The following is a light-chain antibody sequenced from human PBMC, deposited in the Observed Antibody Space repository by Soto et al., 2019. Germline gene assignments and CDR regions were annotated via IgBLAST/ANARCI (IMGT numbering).Light chain of an antibody. Sequence: DIVMTQSPDSLAVSLGERATINCKSSQSVLYSSNNKNYLAWYQQKPGQPPKLLIYWASTRESGVPDRFSGSGSWTDFTLTSSSLQAEDVAVYYCQQYYSTPKTFCQGTKLEIK. CDR3: QQYYSTPKT. V-gene: IGKV4-1*01. J-gene: IGKJ2*01. CDR2: WAS. CDR1: QSVLYSSNNKNY.